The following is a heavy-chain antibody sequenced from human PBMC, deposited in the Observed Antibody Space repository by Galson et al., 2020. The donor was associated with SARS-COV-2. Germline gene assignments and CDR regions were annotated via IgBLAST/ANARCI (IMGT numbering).Heavy chain of an antibody. CDR3: ARDFRLYGLGPLRGYGMDV. V-gene: IGHV3-30*04. CDR1: GFTFDSYA. J-gene: IGHJ6*02. Sequence: GESLKISCAASGFTFDSYAMHWVRQTPGKGLAWVAVISYDGSNKYHADSVKGRFTISRDNSKNTLYLQMNSLRAEDTAVYYCARDFRLYGLGPLRGYGMDVWGQGTTVTVSS. CDR2: ISYDGSNK. D-gene: IGHD3-10*01.